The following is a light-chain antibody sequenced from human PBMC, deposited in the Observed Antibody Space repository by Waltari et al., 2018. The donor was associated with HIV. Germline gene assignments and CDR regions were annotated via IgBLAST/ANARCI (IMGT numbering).Light chain of an antibody. CDR2: EVS. J-gene: IGLJ2*01. CDR1: SSDVGGYNY. CDR3: SSYSSSITLYVV. V-gene: IGLV2-14*01. Sequence: QSALTQPASVSGSPGQSITISCTGTSSDVGGYNYVSWYQHHPGKAPKLMISEVSNRPSGVSNLFSGSKSGTTASLTISGLQAEDEADYYCSSYSSSITLYVVFGGGTKLTVL.